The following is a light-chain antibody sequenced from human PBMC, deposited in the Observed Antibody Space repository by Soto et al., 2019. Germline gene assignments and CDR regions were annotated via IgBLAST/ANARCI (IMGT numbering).Light chain of an antibody. CDR2: KAS. V-gene: IGKV1-5*03. J-gene: IGKJ3*01. Sequence: DIQMTQFPSTLSASVGDRVTITCRASLSISKWLAWYQQTPGKAPKLLIYKASTLEVGVPSRFSCSGSGTEFPLTISSLRPEDSATYYCQQYDSYSESPFGPGTTVHIK. CDR3: QQYDSYSESP. CDR1: LSISKW.